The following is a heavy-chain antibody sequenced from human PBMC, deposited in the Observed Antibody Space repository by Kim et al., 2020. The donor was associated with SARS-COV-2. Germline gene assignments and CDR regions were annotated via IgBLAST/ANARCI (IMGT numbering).Heavy chain of an antibody. Sequence: GESLKISCKGSGYSFTSYWIGWVRQMPGKGLEWMGIIYPGDSDTRYSPSFQGQVTISADKSISTAYLQWSSLKASDTAMYYCARHNSSDCTNGVCYYYYGMDVWGQGTTVTVSS. J-gene: IGHJ6*02. D-gene: IGHD2-8*01. V-gene: IGHV5-51*01. CDR3: ARHNSSDCTNGVCYYYYGMDV. CDR2: IYPGDSDT. CDR1: GYSFTSYW.